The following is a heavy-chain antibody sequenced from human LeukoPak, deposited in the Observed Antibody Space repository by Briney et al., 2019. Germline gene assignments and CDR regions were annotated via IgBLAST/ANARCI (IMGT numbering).Heavy chain of an antibody. D-gene: IGHD3-22*01. CDR2: ISGSGDNT. V-gene: IGHV3-23*01. J-gene: IGHJ1*01. CDR1: AFTFSSYA. CDR3: AKGPMIAQYFHH. Sequence: GGSLRLSCAASAFTFSSYAMNWVRQAPGKGLEWVSAISGSGDNTYYADSVKGRFTISRDNSKDTLYLQLNSLRAEDTAIYYCAKGPMIAQYFHHWGQGTLVTVSS.